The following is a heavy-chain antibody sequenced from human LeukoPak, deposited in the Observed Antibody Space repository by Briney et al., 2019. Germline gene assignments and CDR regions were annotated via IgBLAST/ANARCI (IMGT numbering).Heavy chain of an antibody. CDR3: ARAPYDILTGYFLFDS. J-gene: IGHJ4*02. Sequence: PSETLSLTCAVSGSAVSSDDHFWSWIQQPPGRGLEWIGYIYHRGSTAYNPSLRSRVTVSLDKSRNQFSLNLYSVTAADTAVYYCARAPYDILTGYFLFDSWGQGTLITVSS. CDR2: IYHRGST. CDR1: GSAVSSDDHF. V-gene: IGHV4-30-2*01. D-gene: IGHD3-9*01.